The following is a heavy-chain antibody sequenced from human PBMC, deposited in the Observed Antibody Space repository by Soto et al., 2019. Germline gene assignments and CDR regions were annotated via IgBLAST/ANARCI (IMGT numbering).Heavy chain of an antibody. CDR3: ARNDTSGHYSDY. V-gene: IGHV1-18*01. J-gene: IGHJ4*02. CDR2: ISVNSGTT. D-gene: IGHD3-22*01. CDR1: GYNFNTYG. Sequence: SSVKVSCKASGYNFNTYGITWVRQAPGQGLEWMGWISVNSGTTNYAQKIQGRVTMTTDTSSSTAFMELRSLRSDDTAVYYCARNDTSGHYSDYWGPGTLVTVSA.